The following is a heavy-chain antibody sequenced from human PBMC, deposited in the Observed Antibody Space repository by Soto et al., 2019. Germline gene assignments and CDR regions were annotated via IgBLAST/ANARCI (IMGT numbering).Heavy chain of an antibody. D-gene: IGHD3-3*01. CDR3: ARGQRFSDWFDP. J-gene: IGHJ5*02. V-gene: IGHV4-4*07. CDR2: VYSSGGT. Sequence: PSETLSLTCTVSGDSMSSYYWTWIRQPAGKGLGWIGRVYSSGGTHYNPSLKSRVTISLDTSKNQFSLRLLSVTDADTAVYYCARGQRFSDWFDPWGQGTLVTVSS. CDR1: GDSMSSYY.